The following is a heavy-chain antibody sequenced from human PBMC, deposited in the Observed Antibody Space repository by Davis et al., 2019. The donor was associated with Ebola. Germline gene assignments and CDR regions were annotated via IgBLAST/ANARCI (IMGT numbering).Heavy chain of an antibody. CDR2: INHSGST. J-gene: IGHJ4*02. CDR1: GGSFSGYY. V-gene: IGHV4-34*01. D-gene: IGHD3-10*01. Sequence: SETLSLTCAVYGGSFSGYYWSWIRQPPGKGLEWIGEINHSGSTNYNPSLKSRVTTSVDTSKNQFSLKLSSVTAADTAVYYCARVRYYGSGSPIDYWGQGTLVTVSS. CDR3: ARVRYYGSGSPIDY.